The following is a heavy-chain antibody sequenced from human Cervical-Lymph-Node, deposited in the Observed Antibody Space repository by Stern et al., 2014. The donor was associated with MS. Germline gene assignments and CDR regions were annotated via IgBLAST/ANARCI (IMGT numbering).Heavy chain of an antibody. CDR1: GGTFSKFP. V-gene: IGHV1-69*01. Sequence: QLVQSGAEVTKPGSSVKVSCKASGGTFSKFPSSWVRQAPGQGLEWMGGIFPVFGTPTCAQEFRGMVTITADVSTSTVYMELSSLRSDDTAVYYCALSSETSDRWYSLGYDLWGQGTLVTVSS. D-gene: IGHD6-13*01. CDR3: ALSSETSDRWYSLGYDL. J-gene: IGHJ5*02. CDR2: IFPVFGTP.